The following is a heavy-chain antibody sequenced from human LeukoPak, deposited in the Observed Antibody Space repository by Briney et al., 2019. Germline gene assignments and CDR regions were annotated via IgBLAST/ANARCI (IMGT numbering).Heavy chain of an antibody. CDR1: GGSISSYY. CDR2: IYYSGST. J-gene: IGHJ4*02. V-gene: IGHV4-59*08. D-gene: IGHD2-2*01. CDR3: ARTYCSTTACPFDY. Sequence: SETLSLTCTVSGGSISSYYWSWIRQPPGKRLEWIGHIYYSGSTNYNPSLKSRVTISVDTSKNQFSLKLTSVTAADTAVYYCARTYCSTTACPFDYWGQGTLVTVSS.